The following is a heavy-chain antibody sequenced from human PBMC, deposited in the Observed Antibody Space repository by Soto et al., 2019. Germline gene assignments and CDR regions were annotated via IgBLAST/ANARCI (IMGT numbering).Heavy chain of an antibody. CDR2: IGIGSSTK. J-gene: IGHJ3*01. CDR1: GFTFRNYG. CDR3: ARDQLYYNDISGRPLNAFDV. Sequence: GGSLRLSCAASGFTFRNYGMNWVRQAPGKGLEWVSYIGIGSSTKYYADSVKGPFTISRDNAKNSLYLQMNSLRAEDTAVYYCARDQLYYNDISGRPLNAFDVWGQGTMVTVSS. D-gene: IGHD3-22*01. V-gene: IGHV3-48*01.